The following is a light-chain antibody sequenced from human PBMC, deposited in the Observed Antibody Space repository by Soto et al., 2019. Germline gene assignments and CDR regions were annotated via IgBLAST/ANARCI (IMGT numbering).Light chain of an antibody. Sequence: DIQITQSPSSLSPSVGDRVTITCRASRSISDWLAWYQQKPGKAPELLIFDASNLKSGVSSRFSVSGSGTEFTLTISRLQADDVATYYCLEYSGHSCTFGQGTKVDIK. CDR1: RSISDW. CDR2: DAS. V-gene: IGKV1-5*01. J-gene: IGKJ1*01. CDR3: LEYSGHSCT.